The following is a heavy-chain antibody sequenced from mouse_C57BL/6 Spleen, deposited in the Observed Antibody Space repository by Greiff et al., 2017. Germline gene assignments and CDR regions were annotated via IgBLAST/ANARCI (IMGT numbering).Heavy chain of an antibody. Sequence: VQLQQSGPELVKPGASVKISCKASGYAFSSSWMNWVKQRPGKGLEWIGRIYPGDGDTNYNGKFKGKATLTADKSSSKAYMQLSSLTSEDSAVYFCARWGYERGRMDYWGQGTSVTVSS. V-gene: IGHV1-82*01. CDR1: GYAFSSSW. J-gene: IGHJ4*01. D-gene: IGHD2-2*01. CDR3: ARWGYERGRMDY. CDR2: IYPGDGDT.